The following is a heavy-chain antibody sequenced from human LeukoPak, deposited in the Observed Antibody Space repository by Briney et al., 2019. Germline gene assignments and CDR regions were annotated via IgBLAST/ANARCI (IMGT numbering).Heavy chain of an antibody. J-gene: IGHJ5*02. Sequence: PGGALKISFKGSGYRFTSYWISWGRPMPGKGVGWMGRIDPSDSYTNYSPSFQGHVTISADKSISTAYLQWSSLKASDTAMYYCASGAHYDILTGYYADWFDPWGQGTLVTVSS. CDR3: ASGAHYDILTGYYADWFDP. CDR2: IDPSDSYT. D-gene: IGHD3-9*01. CDR1: GYRFTSYW. V-gene: IGHV5-10-1*01.